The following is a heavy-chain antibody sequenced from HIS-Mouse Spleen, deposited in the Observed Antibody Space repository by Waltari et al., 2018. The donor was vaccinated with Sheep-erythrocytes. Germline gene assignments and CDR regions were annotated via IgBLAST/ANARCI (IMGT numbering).Heavy chain of an antibody. CDR2: IYYSGRT. CDR1: GGSISSSSYY. J-gene: IGHJ4*02. D-gene: IGHD3-3*01. Sequence: QLQLQESGPGLVKPSETLSLTCTVSGGSISSSSYYWGWIRQPPGKGLEGIGSIYYSGRTSYNPSLKSRVTISVDTSKNQFSLKLSSVTAADTAVYYCARDEGTYYDFWSGYPPSYYFDYWGQGTLVTVSS. CDR3: ARDEGTYYDFWSGYPPSYYFDY. V-gene: IGHV4-39*07.